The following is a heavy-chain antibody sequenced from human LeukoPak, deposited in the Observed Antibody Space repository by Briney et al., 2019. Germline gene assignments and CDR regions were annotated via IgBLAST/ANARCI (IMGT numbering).Heavy chain of an antibody. D-gene: IGHD3-16*01. V-gene: IGHV4-4*07. Sequence: SETLSLTCTVSGGSINSYYWSWIRQPAGKGLEWIGRIFSSGNTIYNPSLQSRVTMSVDTSKNQFSLRLNSVTAADTAVYYCARSPHRLIGHWFDPWGQGTLVTISS. CDR2: IFSSGNT. CDR1: GGSINSYY. J-gene: IGHJ5*02. CDR3: ARSPHRLIGHWFDP.